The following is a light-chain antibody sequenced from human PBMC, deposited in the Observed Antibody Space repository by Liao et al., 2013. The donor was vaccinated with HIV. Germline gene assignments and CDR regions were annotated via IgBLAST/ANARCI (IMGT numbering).Light chain of an antibody. J-gene: IGLJ1*01. CDR1: NIGSKS. Sequence: SYELTQPPSVSVAPGKTASLTCGGHNIGSKSVHWYQQKPGQAPVLVISYDSDRPSGIPERFSGSNSGNTATLTISGTRAMDEADYYCQAWDSSKGVFGTGTKVTVL. CDR2: YDS. V-gene: IGLV3-21*01. CDR3: QAWDSSKGV.